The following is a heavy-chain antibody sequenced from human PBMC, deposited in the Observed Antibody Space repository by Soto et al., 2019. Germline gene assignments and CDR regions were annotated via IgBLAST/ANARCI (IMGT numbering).Heavy chain of an antibody. CDR3: ARDLAVVGYYYYYGMDV. CDR1: GGSISSYY. CDR2: IYTSGST. V-gene: IGHV4-4*07. J-gene: IGHJ6*02. D-gene: IGHD2-21*01. Sequence: QVQLQESGPGLVKPSETLSLTCTVSGGSISSYYWSWIRQPAGKGLEWIGRIYTSGSTNYNPSLKSRVTMSVDTSKNQFSLKLSSVTAADTAVYYCARDLAVVGYYYYYGMDVWGQGTTVTVSS.